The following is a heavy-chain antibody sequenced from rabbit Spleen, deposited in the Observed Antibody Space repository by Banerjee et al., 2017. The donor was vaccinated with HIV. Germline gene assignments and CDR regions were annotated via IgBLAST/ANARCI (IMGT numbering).Heavy chain of an antibody. CDR3: ARDTGSSFSSYGMDL. CDR1: GFSFSSSYY. Sequence: QEQVEESGGDLVKPEGSLTLTCTASGFSFSSSYYMCWVRQAPGKGLEWIGCIYAGSSGSTYYASWAKGRFTISKTSSTTVTLQMTSLTAADTATYFCARDTGSSFSSYGMDLWGPGTLVTVS. J-gene: IGHJ6*01. D-gene: IGHD8-1*01. CDR2: IYAGSSGST. V-gene: IGHV1S45*01.